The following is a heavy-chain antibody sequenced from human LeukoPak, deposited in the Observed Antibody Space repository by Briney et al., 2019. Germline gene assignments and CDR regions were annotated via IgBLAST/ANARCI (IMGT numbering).Heavy chain of an antibody. Sequence: GGSLRLSCAASGFTFSSYSMNWVRQAPGKGPEWVSYISSSSSTIYYADSVKGRFTISRDNAKNSLYLQMNSLRDEDTAVYYCARPVPRGGFNWFDPWGQGTLVTVSS. D-gene: IGHD3-10*01. CDR3: ARPVPRGGFNWFDP. CDR1: GFTFSSYS. J-gene: IGHJ5*02. CDR2: ISSSSSTI. V-gene: IGHV3-48*02.